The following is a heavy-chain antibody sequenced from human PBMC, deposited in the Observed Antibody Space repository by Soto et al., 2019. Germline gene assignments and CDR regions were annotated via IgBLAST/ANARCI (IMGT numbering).Heavy chain of an antibody. CDR3: AKDIQQHYYYGLDV. V-gene: IGHV3-9*01. J-gene: IGHJ6*02. D-gene: IGHD2-21*01. CDR1: GFTFDGFA. Sequence: GVSLRLSCEASGFTFDGFAMHWVRQAPGKGLEWVSGISWRSGSIGYVDSVKGRFTISRDNAKNSLYLQMNSLRAEDTALYHCAKDIQQHYYYGLDVWGQGTTVTVSS. CDR2: ISWRSGSI.